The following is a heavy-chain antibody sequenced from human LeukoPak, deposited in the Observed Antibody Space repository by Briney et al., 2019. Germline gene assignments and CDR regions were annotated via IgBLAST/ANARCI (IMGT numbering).Heavy chain of an antibody. CDR1: GDSMSGYF. CDR2: IYYSGST. J-gene: IGHJ4*02. CDR3: ARANGWLPTLFDN. Sequence: SETLSLTCTVSGDSMSGYFWNWIRQPPGKGLEWIGYIYYSGSTNYNPSLKSRVTMSVDTSRNQFSLKLSSVTAADTAVYYCARANGWLPTLFDNWGQGTLVTVSS. D-gene: IGHD5-24*01. V-gene: IGHV4-59*01.